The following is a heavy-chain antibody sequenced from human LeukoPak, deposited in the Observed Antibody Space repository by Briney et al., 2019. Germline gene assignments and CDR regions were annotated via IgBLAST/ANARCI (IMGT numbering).Heavy chain of an antibody. J-gene: IGHJ4*02. CDR3: ARHSGSGWQALGY. Sequence: ASVKVSCKASGYTFSNYGISWVRQAPGLGLEWMGWTSYNGNTDYAQKFQDRVTMTTDTSTTTAYMELRSLESDDTAVYYCARHSGSGWQALGYWGQGTLVTVSS. CDR1: GYTFSNYG. V-gene: IGHV1-18*04. CDR2: TSYNGNT. D-gene: IGHD6-19*01.